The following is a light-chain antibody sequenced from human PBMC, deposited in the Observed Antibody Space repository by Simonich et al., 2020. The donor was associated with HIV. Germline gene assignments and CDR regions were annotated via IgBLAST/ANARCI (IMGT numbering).Light chain of an antibody. Sequence: DIVMTQTPLSLSVTPGQPASISCKSSQSLLHSDGKTYLYWYLQKPGQSPHLVIYEVSNRFSGVPDRFSGSGSGTDFTLKISRVEAEDVGVYYCMQSIQLLYTFGQGTKLHIK. CDR1: QSLLHSDGKTY. J-gene: IGKJ2*01. V-gene: IGKV2D-29*02. CDR3: MQSIQLLYT. CDR2: EVS.